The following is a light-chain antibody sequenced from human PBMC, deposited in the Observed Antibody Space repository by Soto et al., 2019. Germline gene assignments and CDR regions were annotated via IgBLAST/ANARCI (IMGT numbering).Light chain of an antibody. V-gene: IGLV2-14*01. CDR1: SSDVSGYNY. Sequence: QSALTQPASVSGSPGQSITISCTGTSSDVSGYNYVSWYQQHPGKAPKLMIYDVSNRPSRVSNRFSGSKSGNTASLTISGLQAEDEADYYCISYTSSSTVVFGGGTKVTVL. J-gene: IGLJ2*01. CDR2: DVS. CDR3: ISYTSSSTVV.